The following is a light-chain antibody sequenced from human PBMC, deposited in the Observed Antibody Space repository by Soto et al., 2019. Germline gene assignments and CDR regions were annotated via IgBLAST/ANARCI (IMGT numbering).Light chain of an antibody. Sequence: DIQMTQSPSTLSASVGDRVTITCRASQSISGSLAWYQQKPGKAPKLLIYEASNLKSGVPSRFSGSGSGTEYTLTISSLQPDASENYYCQQYNGYWTFGQGTRVEIK. J-gene: IGKJ1*01. CDR1: QSISGS. V-gene: IGKV1-5*03. CDR3: QQYNGYWT. CDR2: EAS.